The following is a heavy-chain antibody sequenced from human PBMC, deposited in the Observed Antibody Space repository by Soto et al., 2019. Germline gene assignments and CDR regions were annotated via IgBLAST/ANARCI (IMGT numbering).Heavy chain of an antibody. CDR3: AREPPSTYHYHGLDV. CDR2: IKQDGSEQ. CDR1: GFTFTTYW. D-gene: IGHD2-2*01. Sequence: GGSLRLSCAASGFTFTTYWMSWVRQAPGKGLEWVANIKQDGSEQYYVDSVRGRFAISRDNAKNSVYLQMNSLRAEDTAVYYCAREPPSTYHYHGLDVWGQGTTVTVSS. J-gene: IGHJ6*02. V-gene: IGHV3-7*01.